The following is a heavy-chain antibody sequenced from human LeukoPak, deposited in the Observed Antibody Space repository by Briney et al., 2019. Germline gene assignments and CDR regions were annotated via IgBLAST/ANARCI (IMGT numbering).Heavy chain of an antibody. V-gene: IGHV1-46*01. CDR3: ASCDFWSGYCSS. D-gene: IGHD3-3*01. J-gene: IGHJ5*02. CDR1: GHTFSSNY. Sequence: ASVKVSCKAPGHTFSSNYIHWVRQGPGQGLDWMGMYNPGDASTRYAQKFRGRVTMTRDASKSTVYMQLSDLRSEDTAVYYCASCDFWSGYCSSWGQGSLVTVSS. CDR2: YNPGDAST.